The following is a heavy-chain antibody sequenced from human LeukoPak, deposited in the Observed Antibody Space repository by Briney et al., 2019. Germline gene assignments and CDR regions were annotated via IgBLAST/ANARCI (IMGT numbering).Heavy chain of an antibody. CDR3: AKPYLSSGWYSSIDY. V-gene: IGHV3-23*01. D-gene: IGHD6-19*01. CDR1: GFTFISYA. CDR2: ISGSGGST. J-gene: IGHJ4*02. Sequence: GGSLRLSCAASGFTFISYAMSWVRQAPGKGLEWVSAISGSGGSTYYADSMKGRFTISRDNSKNTLYLQMNSLRAEDTAVYYCAKPYLSSGWYSSIDYWGQGTLVTVSS.